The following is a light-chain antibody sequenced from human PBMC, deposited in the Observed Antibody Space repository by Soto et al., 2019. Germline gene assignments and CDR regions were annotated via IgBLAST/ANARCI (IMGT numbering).Light chain of an antibody. CDR2: LAS. CDR1: QSILQSNGCNY. CDR3: MQYIQAPRT. Sequence: DIVLTQSPLSLPVTPGETASISCRASQSILQSNGCNYLAWCLQKPGQSPQLLIYLASTRASGVSYRFSGSGSGTDFTLKISRVGAEDTGVYYCMQYIQAPRTFGGGTKVEI. J-gene: IGKJ4*02. V-gene: IGKV2-28*01.